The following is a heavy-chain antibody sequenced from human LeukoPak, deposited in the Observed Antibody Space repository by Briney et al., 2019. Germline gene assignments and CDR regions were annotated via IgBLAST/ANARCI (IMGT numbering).Heavy chain of an antibody. V-gene: IGHV7-4-1*02. CDR1: GYTFTSYA. Sequence: ASVKVSCKASGYTFTSYAMNWVRQAPGQGLEWMGWISTNTGNPTYAQGFTGRFVFSLDTSVSTAYLQISSLKAEDTAVYYCAVDTAMGTFDYWGQGTLVTVSS. D-gene: IGHD5-18*01. CDR3: AVDTAMGTFDY. J-gene: IGHJ4*02. CDR2: ISTNTGNP.